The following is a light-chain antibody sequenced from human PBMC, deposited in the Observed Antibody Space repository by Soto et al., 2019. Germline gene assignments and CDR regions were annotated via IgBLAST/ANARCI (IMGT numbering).Light chain of an antibody. V-gene: IGKV3-20*01. CDR3: QQYGYLGT. CDR1: QTLSSSF. Sequence: EIVLTQSPGTLSLSPGERATLSCRTSQTLSSSFLAWYQQTPGQAPRLLIYDTSTRAIDIPDRFSGSGSGTDSTLTISSLEPEDFAVYYCQQYGYLGTFGQGTKVDIK. J-gene: IGKJ1*01. CDR2: DTS.